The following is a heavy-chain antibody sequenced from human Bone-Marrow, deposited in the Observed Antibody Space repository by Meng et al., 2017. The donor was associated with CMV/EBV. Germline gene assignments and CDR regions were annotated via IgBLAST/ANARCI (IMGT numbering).Heavy chain of an antibody. Sequence: GESLKISCAASGFTFSSYWMSWVRQAPGKGLEWVANIKQDGSEKYYVDSVKGRFTISRDNAKNSLYLQMKSLRAEDTAVYYCAREGTGDAFDIWGQGTMVTVSS. CDR2: IKQDGSEK. CDR3: AREGTGDAFDI. J-gene: IGHJ3*02. D-gene: IGHD1/OR15-1a*01. V-gene: IGHV3-7*01. CDR1: GFTFSSYW.